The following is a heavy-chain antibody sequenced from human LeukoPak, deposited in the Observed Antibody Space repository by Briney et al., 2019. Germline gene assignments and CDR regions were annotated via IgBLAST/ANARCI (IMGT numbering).Heavy chain of an antibody. D-gene: IGHD3-10*01. CDR2: IKQDGSEK. J-gene: IGHJ4*02. V-gene: IGHV3-7*01. CDR3: ARTYGSGSYYTRWYYFDY. CDR1: GSTFSSYW. Sequence: GGSLRLSCAASGSTFSSYWMSWVRQAPGKGLEWVANIKQDGSEKYYVDSVKGRFTISRDNAKNSLYLQMNSLRAEDTAVYYCARTYGSGSYYTRWYYFDYWGQGTLVTVSS.